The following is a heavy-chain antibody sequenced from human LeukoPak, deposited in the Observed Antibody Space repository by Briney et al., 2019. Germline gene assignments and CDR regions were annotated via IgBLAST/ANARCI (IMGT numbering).Heavy chain of an antibody. J-gene: IGHJ4*02. V-gene: IGHV1-69*01. CDR2: IIPIFGTA. Sequence: SVKVSCKAPGGTFSSYAISWVRQAPGQGLEWMGGIIPIFGTANYAQKFQGRVTITADESTSTAYMELSSLRSEDTAVYYCARRNDSSGIDYFDYWGQGTLVTVSS. CDR3: ARRNDSSGIDYFDY. D-gene: IGHD6-19*01. CDR1: GGTFSSYA.